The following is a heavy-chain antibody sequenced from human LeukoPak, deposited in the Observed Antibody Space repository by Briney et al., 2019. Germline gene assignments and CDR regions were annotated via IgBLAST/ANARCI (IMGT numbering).Heavy chain of an antibody. CDR1: GFTFSSYA. D-gene: IGHD5-24*01. J-gene: IGHJ6*02. Sequence: GRSLRLSCAASGFTFSSYAMHWVRQAPGKGLEWVAVISYDGSNKYYADSVKGRFTISRDNSKNTLYLQMNSLKTEDTAVYYCSRDSYGYRPDSGFGVWGQGTTVIVSS. CDR3: SRDSYGYRPDSGFGV. V-gene: IGHV3-30*04. CDR2: ISYDGSNK.